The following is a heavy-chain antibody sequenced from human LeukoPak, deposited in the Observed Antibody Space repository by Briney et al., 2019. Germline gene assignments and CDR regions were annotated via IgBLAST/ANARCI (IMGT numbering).Heavy chain of an antibody. CDR2: YDGGGGSA. D-gene: IGHD3-16*01. CDR3: AKDWGY. J-gene: IGHJ4*02. Sequence: GGPLELSCAASGFTFSSYAMRWGRQAPGKGVEWVLSYDGGGGSANHADSVKGRFTISSENSKNTLYLQMNRLRVEDTAVYYCAKDWGYWGQGTLVTVSS. CDR1: GFTFSSYA. V-gene: IGHV3-23*01.